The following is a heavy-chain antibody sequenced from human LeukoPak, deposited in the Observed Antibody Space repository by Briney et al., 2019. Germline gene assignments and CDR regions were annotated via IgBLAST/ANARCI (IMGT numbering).Heavy chain of an antibody. CDR1: GFSFSSYG. V-gene: IGHV3-30*02. D-gene: IGHD2-8*01. CDR3: AKDRCSNGIGCYYYYMDV. Sequence: GGSLRLSCAASGFSFSSYGMHWVRQAPGKGVEWVAYIQYDGSNEQYADSVKGRFSISRDSSKNILNLQMNSLRAEDTAVYYCAKDRCSNGIGCYYYYMDVWGKGTTVTIYS. CDR2: IQYDGSNE. J-gene: IGHJ6*03.